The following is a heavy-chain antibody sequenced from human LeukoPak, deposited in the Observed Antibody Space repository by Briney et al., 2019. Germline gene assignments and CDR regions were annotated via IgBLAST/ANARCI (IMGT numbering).Heavy chain of an antibody. V-gene: IGHV3-23*01. CDR1: GFTFSSYA. CDR3: ASTQNTYYYDGSGYYYLNY. Sequence: GGSLRLSCAASGFTFSSYAMSWVRQAPGKGLEWVSAISGSGGSTYYADSVKGRFTISRDNSKNTLYLQMNSLRAEDTAVYYCASTQNTYYYDGSGYYYLNYWGQGTLVTVSS. CDR2: ISGSGGST. J-gene: IGHJ4*02. D-gene: IGHD3-22*01.